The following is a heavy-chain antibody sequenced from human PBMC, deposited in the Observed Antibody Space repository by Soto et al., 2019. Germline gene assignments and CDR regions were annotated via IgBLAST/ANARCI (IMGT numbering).Heavy chain of an antibody. V-gene: IGHV3-74*01. Sequence: GGSLRLSCAASGFTVSNYWMNWVRQAPGKGLVWVSHIKSDGTTSYADSVEGRFTVSRDDAKNTFYLQMNSLRAEDTGVYYCAKDRGEEGLKFLEWFGGMDVWGHGTTVTVYS. CDR1: GFTVSNYW. J-gene: IGHJ6*02. D-gene: IGHD3-3*01. CDR2: IKSDGTT. CDR3: AKDRGEEGLKFLEWFGGMDV.